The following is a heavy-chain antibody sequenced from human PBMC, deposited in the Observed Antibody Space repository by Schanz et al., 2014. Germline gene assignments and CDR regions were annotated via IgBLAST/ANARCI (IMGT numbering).Heavy chain of an antibody. D-gene: IGHD3-10*01. CDR3: ARGIITMVRGGDVGAFDM. Sequence: AQLVESGGGVVQPGRSLRLSCAASGFAFRSYAMSWVRQAPGKGLEWVSHISGSSIHKNYADSVKGRFTISRDNSRNTVYLQMDSLRAEDTAVYYCARGIITMVRGGDVGAFDMWGQGTMVTVSS. CDR1: GFAFRSYA. J-gene: IGHJ3*02. V-gene: IGHV3-48*01. CDR2: ISGSSIHK.